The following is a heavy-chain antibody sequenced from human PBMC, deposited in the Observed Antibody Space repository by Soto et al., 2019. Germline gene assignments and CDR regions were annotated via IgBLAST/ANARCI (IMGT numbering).Heavy chain of an antibody. CDR2: ITSSGSYT. CDR3: AKGPRAPPPHDYGMDV. CDR1: GLTFSDYY. V-gene: IGHV3-11*05. Sequence: GGSLRLSCAASGLTFSDYYMSWIRQAPGKGLEWVSYITSSGSYTKYADSVQGRFTISRDNAKNSLYLQMNSLRAEDTAVYYCAKGPRAPPPHDYGMDVWGQGTTVTVSS. J-gene: IGHJ6*02.